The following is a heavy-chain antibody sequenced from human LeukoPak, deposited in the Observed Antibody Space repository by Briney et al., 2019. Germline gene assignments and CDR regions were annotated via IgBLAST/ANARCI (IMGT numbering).Heavy chain of an antibody. CDR3: AKDRYYDFWSGYSDY. D-gene: IGHD3-3*01. J-gene: IGHJ4*02. CDR2: ISGSGGST. V-gene: IGHV3-23*01. CDR1: GFTFSSYA. Sequence: GGSPRLSCAASGFTFSSYAMSWVRQAPGKGLEWVSAISGSGGSTYYADSVKGRFTISRDNSKNTLYLQMNSLRAEDTAVYYCAKDRYYDFWSGYSDYWGQGTLVTVSS.